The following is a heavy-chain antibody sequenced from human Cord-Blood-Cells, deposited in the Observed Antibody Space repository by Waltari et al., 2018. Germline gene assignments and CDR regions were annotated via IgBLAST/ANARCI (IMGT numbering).Heavy chain of an antibody. J-gene: IGHJ5*02. V-gene: IGHV1-8*03. Sequence: QVQLVQSGAEVKKPGASVKVSCKASGYTFTSYDINWVRQATGQGLEWIGWLIPNSCNTGYAQKFQGRVTITRNTSISTAYMELSSLRSEDTAVYYCARVGKAGTFNFDPWGQGTLVTVSS. D-gene: IGHD1-7*01. CDR2: LIPNSCNT. CDR3: ARVGKAGTFNFDP. CDR1: GYTFTSYD.